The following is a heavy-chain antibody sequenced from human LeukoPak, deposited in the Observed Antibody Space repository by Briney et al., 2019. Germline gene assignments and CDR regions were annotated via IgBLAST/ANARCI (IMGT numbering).Heavy chain of an antibody. Sequence: SETLSLTCTVSGGSISSYYWSWIRQPPGKGLEWIGYIYYSGSTNYNPSLKSRVTISVDTSKNQFSLKLSSVTAADTAVYYCARVSDIVVVPAAPHFDLWGRGTLVTVFS. CDR1: GGSISSYY. CDR3: ARVSDIVVVPAAPHFDL. J-gene: IGHJ2*01. CDR2: IYYSGST. D-gene: IGHD2-2*01. V-gene: IGHV4-59*01.